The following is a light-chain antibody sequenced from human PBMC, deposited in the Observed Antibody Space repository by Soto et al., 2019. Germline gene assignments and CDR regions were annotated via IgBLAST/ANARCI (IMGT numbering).Light chain of an antibody. V-gene: IGKV1-39*01. CDR3: QQSYSTPLYT. Sequence: DIQMTQSPSSLSASVGDRVTITCRASQSISSYLNWYQQKPGKAPKLLIYAASSLQSRVPSRFSGSVSRTEFTLTISSLQPEDFATYYCQQSYSTPLYTFGQGTKLEIK. J-gene: IGKJ2*01. CDR1: QSISSY. CDR2: AAS.